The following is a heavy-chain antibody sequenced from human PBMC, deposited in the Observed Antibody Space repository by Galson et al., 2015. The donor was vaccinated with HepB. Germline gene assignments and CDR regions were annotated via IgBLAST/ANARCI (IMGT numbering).Heavy chain of an antibody. V-gene: IGHV1-18*01. CDR2: ISAYNGNT. J-gene: IGHJ4*02. Sequence: SVKVSCKASGYTFTSYGISWVRQTPGQGLEWMGWISAYNGNTNYAQKLQGRVTMTTDTSTSTAYMELRSLRSDDTAVYYCARGPQLDIVATIHFDYWGQGTLVTVSS. CDR1: GYTFTSYG. D-gene: IGHD5-12*01. CDR3: ARGPQLDIVATIHFDY.